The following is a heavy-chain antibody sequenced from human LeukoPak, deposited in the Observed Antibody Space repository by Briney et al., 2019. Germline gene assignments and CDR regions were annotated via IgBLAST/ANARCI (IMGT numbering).Heavy chain of an antibody. CDR2: IYYSGST. CDR3: ARGFHYGDYGMDV. CDR1: GGSISSYY. Sequence: SETLSLTCTVSGGSISSYYWSWIRQPPGKGLEWIGYIYYSGSTNYNPSLKSRVTISVDTSKNQFSLKLSSVTAADTAVYYCARGFHYGDYGMDVWGQGTTVTVSS. V-gene: IGHV4-59*12. J-gene: IGHJ6*02. D-gene: IGHD4-17*01.